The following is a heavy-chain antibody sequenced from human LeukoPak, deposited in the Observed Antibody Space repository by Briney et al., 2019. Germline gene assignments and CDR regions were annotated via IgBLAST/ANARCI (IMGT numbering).Heavy chain of an antibody. CDR1: GGSFSGYY. CDR2: INHSGST. D-gene: IGHD4-17*01. V-gene: IGHV4-34*01. CDR3: ARETTVTFDY. Sequence: PSETLSLTCAVYGGSFSGYYWSWIRQPPGKGLEWIGEINHSGSTNYNPSLKSRVTISVDTSKNQFSLKLSSVTAADTAVYYCARETTVTFDYWGQGTLVTVSS. J-gene: IGHJ4*02.